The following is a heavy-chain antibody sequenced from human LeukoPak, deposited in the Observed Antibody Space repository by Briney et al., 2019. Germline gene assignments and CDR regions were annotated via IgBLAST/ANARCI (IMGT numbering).Heavy chain of an antibody. J-gene: IGHJ4*02. CDR3: ARGYSASEH. V-gene: IGHV1-2*02. D-gene: IGHD5-12*01. CDR2: IDPYTGNT. Sequence: GASVKVSCKASGYTFDGYYLHWVRQAPGQGLEWMAWIDPYTGNTHYAQKFQGRITVTRDTSVSTTYMELTWLTSDDTARYYCARGYSASEHWGQGTLVTVSS. CDR1: GYTFDGYY.